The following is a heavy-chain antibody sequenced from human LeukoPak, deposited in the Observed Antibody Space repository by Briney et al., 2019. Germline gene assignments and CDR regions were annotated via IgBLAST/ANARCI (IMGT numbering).Heavy chain of an antibody. J-gene: IGHJ3*02. CDR3: ARNFMTANDALDI. CDR2: INHSGST. Sequence: SETLSLTCAVYGGSFSGYYWSWIRQPPGKGLEWIGEINHSGSTNYNPSLKSRVTISVDTSKNQFSLKLSSVTAADTAVYYCARNFMTANDALDIWGQGTVVTVSS. CDR1: GGSFSGYY. D-gene: IGHD3-16*01. V-gene: IGHV4-34*01.